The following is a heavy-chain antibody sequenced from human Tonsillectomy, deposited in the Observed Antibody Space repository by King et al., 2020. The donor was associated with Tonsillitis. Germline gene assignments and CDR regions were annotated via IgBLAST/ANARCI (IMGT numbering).Heavy chain of an antibody. Sequence: TLKESGPTLVKPTQTLTLTCTFSGFSLSTSGVGVGWIRQPPGKALEWLALIYWNDDKRYSPSLKSRLTITKDTSKNQVVLTMTNMDPVDTATYYFAHTISAYGDYQFDPWGQGTLVTVSS. D-gene: IGHD4-17*01. CDR2: IYWNDDK. CDR3: AHTISAYGDYQFDP. J-gene: IGHJ5*02. CDR1: GFSLSTSGVG. V-gene: IGHV2-5*01.